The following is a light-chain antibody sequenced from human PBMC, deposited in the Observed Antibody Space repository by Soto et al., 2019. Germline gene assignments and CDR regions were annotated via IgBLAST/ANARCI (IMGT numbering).Light chain of an antibody. CDR1: SSDVGSYNL. CDR3: CSYAGSLTFVV. V-gene: IGLV2-23*03. J-gene: IGLJ2*01. Sequence: QSVLTQPASVSGSPGQSITISCTGTSSDVGSYNLVSWYQQHPGKAPKLMIYEGSKRPSGVSNRFSGSKSGNTASLTISGLQAEDEADYYCCSYAGSLTFVVFGGGTMVTVL. CDR2: EGS.